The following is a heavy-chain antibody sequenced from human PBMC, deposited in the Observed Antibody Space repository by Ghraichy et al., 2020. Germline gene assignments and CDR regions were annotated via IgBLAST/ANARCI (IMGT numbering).Heavy chain of an antibody. D-gene: IGHD3-10*01. J-gene: IGHJ5*02. CDR2: VRYSGST. Sequence: GSLRLSCTVSGVSITSYSWSWIRQPPGQGLDWIGSVRYSGSTTYNPSLKSRVTISQDTSTNQFSLNLTSVTAAETAVYYCARAYYGSGSYRFDPWGQGSLVTVSS. CDR3: ARAYYGSGSYRFDP. V-gene: IGHV4-59*01. CDR1: GVSITSYS.